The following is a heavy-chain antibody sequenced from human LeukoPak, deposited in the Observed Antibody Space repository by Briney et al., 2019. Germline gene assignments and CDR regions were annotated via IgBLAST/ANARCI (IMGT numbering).Heavy chain of an antibody. D-gene: IGHD3-16*02. CDR3: ARAYQPLGGLSFPDS. CDR2: INTNTGEP. V-gene: IGHV7-4-1*02. CDR1: GYTLTIYT. J-gene: IGHJ5*01. Sequence: GASVKVSCKASGYTLTIYTMNWVRQAPGQGLEWMGWINTNTGEPTYAQGFTGRFVFSLDTSVTTAYLQISSLKAEDTAVYYCARAYQPLGGLSFPDSWGQGTLVTVSS.